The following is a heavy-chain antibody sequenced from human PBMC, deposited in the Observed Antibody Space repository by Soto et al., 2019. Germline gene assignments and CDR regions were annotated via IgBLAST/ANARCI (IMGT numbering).Heavy chain of an antibody. CDR2: INPSGGST. V-gene: IGHV1-46*01. J-gene: IGHJ4*02. CDR3: ARHTRSNWYYFDY. CDR1: GYTFASFY. D-gene: IGHD6-13*01. Sequence: ASVKVSCKASGYTFASFYMHWVRQAPGQGLEWMGIINPSGGSTTYAQKFQGRVTMTRDTSTSTVYMELSSLRSEDTAVYYCARHTRSNWYYFDYWGQGTRVTVSS.